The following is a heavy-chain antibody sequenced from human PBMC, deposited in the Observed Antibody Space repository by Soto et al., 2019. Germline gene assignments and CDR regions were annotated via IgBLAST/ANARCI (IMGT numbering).Heavy chain of an antibody. CDR1: GFTFSSYS. CDR2: ISSSSSYI. D-gene: IGHD2-8*01. V-gene: IGHV3-21*01. J-gene: IGHJ6*02. CDR3: WLYCTNGVVCRGGMDV. Sequence: EVQLVESGGGLVKPGGSLRLSCAASGFTFSSYSMNWVRQAPGKGLEWVSSISSSSSYIYYADSVKGRFTIFRGNAKNSLYLQMNSLRAEDTAVYYCWLYCTNGVVCRGGMDVWGQGTTVTVSS.